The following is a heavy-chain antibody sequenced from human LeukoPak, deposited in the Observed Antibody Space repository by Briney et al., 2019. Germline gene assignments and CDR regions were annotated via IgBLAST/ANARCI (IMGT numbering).Heavy chain of an antibody. CDR3: ARGNLVLWFGEPPDY. CDR1: VYSISSGYY. V-gene: IGHV4-38-2*02. D-gene: IGHD3-10*01. J-gene: IGHJ4*02. Sequence: KPSETLSRTCTVSVYSISSGYYWGWIRHPPGTGLEWIGSFYRGGSTYYNPSLKRRVTISLDTSKNQFSLKLSSVTAADTAVYYCARGNLVLWFGEPPDYWGQGTLVTVSS. CDR2: FYRGGST.